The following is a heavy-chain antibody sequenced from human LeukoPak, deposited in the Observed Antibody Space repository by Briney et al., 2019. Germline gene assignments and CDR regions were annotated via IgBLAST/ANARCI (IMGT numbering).Heavy chain of an antibody. CDR1: GYTFTGYY. D-gene: IGHD6-19*01. CDR3: ARGPYSSGWLPKYYFDY. Sequence: LVASVKVSCKASGYTFTGYYMHWVRQAPGQGLEWMGWINPSSGGTNYAQKFQGRVTMTRDTSISTAYMELSRLRSDDTAVYYCARGPYSSGWLPKYYFDYWGQGTLVTVSS. CDR2: INPSSGGT. J-gene: IGHJ4*02. V-gene: IGHV1-2*03.